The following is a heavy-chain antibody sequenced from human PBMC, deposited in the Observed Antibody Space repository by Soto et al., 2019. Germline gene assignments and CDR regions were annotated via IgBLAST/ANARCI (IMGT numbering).Heavy chain of an antibody. CDR2: IYYSGST. Sequence: QVQLQESGPGLVKPSQTLSLTCTVSGGSISSGGYYWSWIRQHPGKGLEWIGYIYYSGSTYYNPSLKSRVTISVDTSKNQFSLKLSSVTAADTAVYYCARGGGITMVRGVIRGAWFDPWGQGTLVTVSS. J-gene: IGHJ5*02. CDR1: GGSISSGGYY. CDR3: ARGGGITMVRGVIRGAWFDP. V-gene: IGHV4-31*03. D-gene: IGHD3-10*01.